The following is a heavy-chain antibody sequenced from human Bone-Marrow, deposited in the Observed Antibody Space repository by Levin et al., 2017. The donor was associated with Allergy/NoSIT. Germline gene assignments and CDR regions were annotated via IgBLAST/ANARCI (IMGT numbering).Heavy chain of an antibody. D-gene: IGHD6-13*01. V-gene: IGHV1-69*06. J-gene: IGHJ4*02. CDR1: GDSFSIYD. CDR2: INPMFGAA. CDR3: ATRLGRGYYFDS. Sequence: ASVKVSCKSSGDSFSIYDMSWVRQAPGQGPEWMGAINPMFGAANYAQKFQGRVTISADRSTSTTYLELSSLRSDDTAVYYCATRLGRGYYFDSWGQGTLVTVSS.